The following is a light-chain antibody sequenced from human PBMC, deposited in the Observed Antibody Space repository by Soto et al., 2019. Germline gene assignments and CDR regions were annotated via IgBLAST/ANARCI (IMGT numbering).Light chain of an antibody. V-gene: IGLV2-14*01. Sequence: QSVLTQPASVSGSPGQSITLSCTGTTSDVGGYNYVSWYQQHPGKAPKLMIYAVSDRPSGVSNRVSGSKSGNTASLTISGLQAEDEADYYCSSYTGNSIPDVFGTGTKVTVL. CDR3: SSYTGNSIPDV. J-gene: IGLJ1*01. CDR1: TSDVGGYNY. CDR2: AVS.